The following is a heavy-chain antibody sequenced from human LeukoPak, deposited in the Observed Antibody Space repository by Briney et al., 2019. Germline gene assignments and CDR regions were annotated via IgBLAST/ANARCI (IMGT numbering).Heavy chain of an antibody. CDR3: ARDHSDYGDRVYFDY. Sequence: APVKVSCKASGYTFTSYGISWVRQAPGQGLEWMGWISAYNGNTNYAQKLQGRVTMTTDTSTSTAYMELRSLRSDDTAVYYCARDHSDYGDRVYFDYWGQGTLVTVSS. J-gene: IGHJ4*02. CDR2: ISAYNGNT. CDR1: GYTFTSYG. D-gene: IGHD4-17*01. V-gene: IGHV1-18*01.